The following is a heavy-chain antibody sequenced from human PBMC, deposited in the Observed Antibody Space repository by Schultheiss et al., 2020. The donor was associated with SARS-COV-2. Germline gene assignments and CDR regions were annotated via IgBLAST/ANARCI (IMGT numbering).Heavy chain of an antibody. CDR2: ISGRGSDT. D-gene: IGHD4-23*01. CDR1: GFSFSDHY. CDR3: ARVETVATFFDY. Sequence: GGSLRLSCAASGFSFSDHYMTWIRQAPGKGLEWVSGISGRGSDTDYTDSVKGRFTISRDNSKNTLSLQMNSLRAEDTVVYYCARVETVATFFDYWGQGTPVTVSS. V-gene: IGHV3-11*06. J-gene: IGHJ4*02.